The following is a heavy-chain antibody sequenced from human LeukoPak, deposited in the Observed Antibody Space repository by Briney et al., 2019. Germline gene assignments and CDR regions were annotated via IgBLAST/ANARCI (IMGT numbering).Heavy chain of an antibody. J-gene: IGHJ4*02. CDR3: ATIASAGGRVY. D-gene: IGHD2-21*01. V-gene: IGHV5-51*01. CDR2: IYPGDSDT. Sequence: GESLKISCKGFGYSFTTYWIGWVRQMPGKGLEWMGIIYPGDSDTRYSPSFQGQVTISAEKSVSTAYLQWSNLEASDTAMYYCATIASAGGRVYLGQGTQVTVSS. CDR1: GYSFTTYW.